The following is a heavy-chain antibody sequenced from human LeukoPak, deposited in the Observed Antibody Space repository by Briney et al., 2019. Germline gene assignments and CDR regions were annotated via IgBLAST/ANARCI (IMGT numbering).Heavy chain of an antibody. J-gene: IGHJ4*02. CDR2: IYPDDSRT. Sequence: GESLKISSKGSGYRFTKSWIGWVRQMPGKGLEWLGIIYPDDSRTRYSPSFQGQVTMSVDKSISTAYLQWSSLKASDTAMYYCARPSYGASDYWGQGTLVTVSS. CDR3: ARPSYGASDY. CDR1: GYRFTKSW. V-gene: IGHV5-51*01. D-gene: IGHD4-17*01.